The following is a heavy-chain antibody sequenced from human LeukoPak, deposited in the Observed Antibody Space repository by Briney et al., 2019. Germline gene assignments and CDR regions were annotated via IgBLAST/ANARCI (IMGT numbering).Heavy chain of an antibody. V-gene: IGHV3-48*04. CDR1: GFTFTIFG. Sequence: PGGSLRLSCAASGFTFTIFGLNWIRQAPGKGLEWVSYISSSGSTIYYADSVKGRFTISRDNAKNSLYLQMNSLRAEDTAVYYCARDRRVPAYWGQGTLVTVSS. CDR3: ARDRRVPAY. D-gene: IGHD2-2*01. CDR2: ISSSGSTI. J-gene: IGHJ4*02.